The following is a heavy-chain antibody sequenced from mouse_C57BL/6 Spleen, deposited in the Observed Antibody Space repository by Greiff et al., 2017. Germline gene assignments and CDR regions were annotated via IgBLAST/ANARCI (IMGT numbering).Heavy chain of an antibody. Sequence: VQLQQSGAELVKPGASVKMSCKASGYTFTSYWITWVKQRPGQGLEWIGDIYPGSGSTNYNEKFKSKATLTVDTSSSTAYMQLSSLTSEDSAVYYCAYGSSYGGYFDVWGTGTTVTVSS. CDR1: GYTFTSYW. D-gene: IGHD1-1*01. CDR3: AYGSSYGGYFDV. J-gene: IGHJ1*03. CDR2: IYPGSGST. V-gene: IGHV1-55*01.